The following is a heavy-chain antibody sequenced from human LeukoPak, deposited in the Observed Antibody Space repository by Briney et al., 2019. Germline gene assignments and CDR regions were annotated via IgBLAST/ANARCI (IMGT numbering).Heavy chain of an antibody. V-gene: IGHV1-18*01. CDR2: ISAYNGNT. CDR3: ATGPVRGYSYGYSDY. Sequence: ASVKVSCKASGYTFTSYGISWVRQAPGQGLEWMGWISAYNGNTNYAQKLQGRVTMTTDTSTSTAYMELRSLRSDDTAVYYCATGPVRGYSYGYSDYWGQGTLVTVSS. D-gene: IGHD5-18*01. J-gene: IGHJ4*02. CDR1: GYTFTSYG.